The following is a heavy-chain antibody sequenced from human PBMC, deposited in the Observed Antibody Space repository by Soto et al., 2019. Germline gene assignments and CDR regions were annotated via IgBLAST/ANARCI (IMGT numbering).Heavy chain of an antibody. D-gene: IGHD1-1*01. CDR3: TRRNWNTDY. Sequence: EVQLVESGGGLVQPGGSLKLSCAASGFTFSGSAMHWVRQASGKGLEWVGRIRSKANSYATAYAASVKGRFTISREDSKNTAYLQMNSLKTEDTAVYYCTRRNWNTDYWGQGTLVTVSS. CDR2: IRSKANSYAT. J-gene: IGHJ4*02. V-gene: IGHV3-73*02. CDR1: GFTFSGSA.